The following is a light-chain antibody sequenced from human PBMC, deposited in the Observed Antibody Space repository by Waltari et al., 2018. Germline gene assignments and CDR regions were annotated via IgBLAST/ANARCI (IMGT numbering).Light chain of an antibody. CDR1: QSVRSN. Sequence: EIVMTQSPATLSVSPGERATLSCRASQSVRSNYLAWYQQKPGQAPRLLIYGVSTRATGIPDMFSGSGSGTDFTLTISSLQSEDFAVYYCQHYTNWPLTFGGGTKVEIK. V-gene: IGKV3D-15*01. CDR2: GVS. CDR3: QHYTNWPLT. J-gene: IGKJ4*01.